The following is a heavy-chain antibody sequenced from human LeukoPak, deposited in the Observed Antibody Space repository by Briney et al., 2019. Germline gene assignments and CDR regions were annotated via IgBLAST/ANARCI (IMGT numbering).Heavy chain of an antibody. D-gene: IGHD2-2*01. CDR1: GFTFSSYG. V-gene: IGHV3-33*01. J-gene: IGHJ6*02. CDR3: ARVDCSSTSCYYYYGMDV. Sequence: GSLRLSCAASGFTFSSYGMHWVRQAPGKGLEWVAVIWYDGSNKYYADSVKGRFTISRDNSKNTLYLQMNSLRAEDTAVYYCARVDCSSTSCYYYYGMDVWGQGTTVTVSS. CDR2: IWYDGSNK.